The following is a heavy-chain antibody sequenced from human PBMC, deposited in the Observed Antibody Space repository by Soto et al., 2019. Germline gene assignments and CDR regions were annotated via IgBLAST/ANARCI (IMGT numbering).Heavy chain of an antibody. J-gene: IGHJ6*02. Sequence: QVQLVQSGAEVKKPGASLKVSCKASGYRFTGYALHWVRQAPGQGLQWMGWINPKSGATDYAQKFQGRVTMTREMSTKTASLELSGLRSDDTADDTAVYYCAKSNYVSDDYFQDGLDGRGQGNTVTVSS. CDR2: INPKSGAT. V-gene: IGHV1-2*02. CDR1: GYRFTGYA. D-gene: IGHD1-7*01. CDR3: VYYCAKSNYVSDDYFQDGLDG.